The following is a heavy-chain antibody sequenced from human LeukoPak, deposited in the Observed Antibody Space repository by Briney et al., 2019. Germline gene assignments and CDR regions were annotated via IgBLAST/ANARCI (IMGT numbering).Heavy chain of an antibody. CDR2: ISYDGSNK. CDR1: GFSFSHYG. J-gene: IGHJ4*02. V-gene: IGHV3-30*19. D-gene: IGHD6-19*01. CDR3: ARDPTIAVAGIGGDY. Sequence: GGSLRLSCAASGFSFSHYGMHWVRQAPGKGLEWVAVISYDGSNKYYADSVKGRFTISRDNSKNTLYLQMNSLRAEDTAVYYCARDPTIAVAGIGGDYWGQGTLVTVSS.